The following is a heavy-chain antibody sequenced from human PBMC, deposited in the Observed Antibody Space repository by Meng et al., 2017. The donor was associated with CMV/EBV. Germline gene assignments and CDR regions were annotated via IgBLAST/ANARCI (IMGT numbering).Heavy chain of an antibody. CDR2: IYYSGST. D-gene: IGHD4-17*01. V-gene: IGHV4-34*01. J-gene: IGHJ4*02. CDR3: ARDPNGDYVGGDY. CDR1: GGSFSGYY. Sequence: GSLRLSCAVYGGSFSGYYWSWIRQPPGKGLEWIGSIYYSGSTYYNPSLKSRVTIPVDTSKNQFSLKLSSVTAADTAVYYCARDPNGDYVGGDYWGQGTLVTVSS.